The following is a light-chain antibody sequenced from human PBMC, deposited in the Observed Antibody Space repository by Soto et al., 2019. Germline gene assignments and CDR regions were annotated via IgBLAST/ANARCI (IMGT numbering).Light chain of an antibody. Sequence: QSVLTQPAPVSGSPGQSITISCTGSSSDVGAYNYVSWYQQHPGKAPKLLIYEVTNRPSGISNRFSGSKSGNTASLTISGLQAEDEAVYHCSSYTTSSTLVVFGGGTKLTVL. J-gene: IGLJ2*01. CDR3: SSYTTSSTLVV. CDR2: EVT. V-gene: IGLV2-14*01. CDR1: SSDVGAYNY.